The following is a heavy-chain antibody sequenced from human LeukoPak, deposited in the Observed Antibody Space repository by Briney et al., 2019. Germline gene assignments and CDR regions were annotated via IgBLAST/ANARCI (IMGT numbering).Heavy chain of an antibody. CDR2: INHSGST. CDR1: GGSISSSSYY. CDR3: ARRLDYSRLHWFGP. V-gene: IGHV4-39*07. Sequence: PSETLSLTCTVSGGSISSSSYYWSWIRQPPGKGLEWIGEINHSGSTNYNPSLKSRVTMSVDTSKNQFSLKLSSVTAADTAVYYCARRLDYSRLHWFGPWGQGTLLTVSS. D-gene: IGHD4-11*01. J-gene: IGHJ5*02.